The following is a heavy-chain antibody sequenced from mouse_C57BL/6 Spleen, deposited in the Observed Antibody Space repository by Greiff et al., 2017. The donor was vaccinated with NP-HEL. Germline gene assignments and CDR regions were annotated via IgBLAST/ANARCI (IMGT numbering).Heavy chain of an antibody. CDR1: GYTFTDYY. CDR2: IFPGSGST. V-gene: IGHV1-75*01. J-gene: IGHJ4*01. D-gene: IGHD1-1*01. CDR3: AREVYYGSGMDY. Sequence: QVQLQQSGPELVKPGASVKISCKASGYTFTDYYINWVKQRPGQGLEWIGWIFPGSGSTYYNEKFKGKATLTVYKSSSTAYMLLRSLTSEDSAVYFCAREVYYGSGMDYWGQGTSVTVSS.